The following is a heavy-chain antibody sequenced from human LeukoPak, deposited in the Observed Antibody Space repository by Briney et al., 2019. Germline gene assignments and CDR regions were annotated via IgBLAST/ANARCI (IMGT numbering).Heavy chain of an antibody. D-gene: IGHD2-2*01. CDR1: GGSISSYY. CDR3: ARMRYCSSTSCRAFDP. J-gene: IGHJ5*02. V-gene: IGHV4-59*01. CDR2: IYYSGST. Sequence: PSETLSLTCTVSGGSISSYYWSWIRQPPGKGLEWIGYIYYSGSTNYNPSLKSRVTISVDTSKNQFSLKLSSVTAADTAVYYCARMRYCSSTSCRAFDPWGQGTLVTVSS.